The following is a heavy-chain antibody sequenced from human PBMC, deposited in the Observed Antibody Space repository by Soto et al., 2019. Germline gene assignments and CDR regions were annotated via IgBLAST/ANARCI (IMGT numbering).Heavy chain of an antibody. CDR3: ARAIAVGSTSLDY. CDR1: GLSVSDNY. V-gene: IGHV3-48*02. J-gene: IGHJ4*02. D-gene: IGHD6-19*01. Sequence: PGGSLRLSCGASGLSVSDNYMNWVRQAPGRGLEWVSYISSRSSTIYHADSVEGRFTISRDNAKNSLYLQMDSLRDEDTAVYFCARAIAVGSTSLDYWGLGTRVTVSS. CDR2: ISSRSSTI.